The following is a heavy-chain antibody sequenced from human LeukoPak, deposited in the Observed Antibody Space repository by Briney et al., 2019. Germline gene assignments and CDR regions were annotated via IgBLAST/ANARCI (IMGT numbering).Heavy chain of an antibody. Sequence: GGSLRLSCAASGFSFSIYSMSWVRQAPGKGLEWVSTFFSDTGKTDYADSVKGRFTISRDTSKNTLYLQMNSLRAEDTAVYYCAKRGAGSGGLHHWGQGTLVTVSS. CDR3: AKRGAGSGGLHH. CDR2: FFSDTGKT. J-gene: IGHJ5*02. D-gene: IGHD6-25*01. V-gene: IGHV3-23*01. CDR1: GFSFSIYS.